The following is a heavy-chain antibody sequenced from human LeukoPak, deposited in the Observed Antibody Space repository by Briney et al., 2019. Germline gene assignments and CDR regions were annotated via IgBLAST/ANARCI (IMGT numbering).Heavy chain of an antibody. CDR3: ARGNHYYDSSGYYYGKPYYYYYYMDV. Sequence: SETLSLTCAVYGGSFSGYYWSWIRQPPGKGLEWIGEINHRGSTNYNPSLKSRVTISVDTSKNQFSLKLSSVTAADTAVYYCARGNHYYDSSGYYYGKPYYYYYYMDVWGKGTTVTVSS. J-gene: IGHJ6*03. CDR2: INHRGST. D-gene: IGHD3-22*01. V-gene: IGHV4-34*01. CDR1: GGSFSGYY.